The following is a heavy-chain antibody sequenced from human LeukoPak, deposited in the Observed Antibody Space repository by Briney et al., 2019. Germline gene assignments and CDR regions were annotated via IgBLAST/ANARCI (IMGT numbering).Heavy chain of an antibody. V-gene: IGHV6-1*01. CDR3: AGGRSPNWFDP. CDR1: GDSVSSTSVA. J-gene: IGHJ5*02. CDR2: TYYRSKWYN. Sequence: SQTLSLTCAISGDSVSSTSVAWNWIRQSPSRGLEWLARTYYRSKWYNDYAASVKSRITINPDTSKNQLSLQLNSVTPEDTAVYYCAGGRSPNWFDPWGQGTLVTVSS.